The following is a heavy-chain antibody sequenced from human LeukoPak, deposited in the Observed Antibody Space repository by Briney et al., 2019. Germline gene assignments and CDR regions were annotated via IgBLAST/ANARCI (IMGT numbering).Heavy chain of an antibody. J-gene: IGHJ5*02. CDR3: ARESGYWFDP. V-gene: IGHV3-48*03. CDR1: GFTFRSYE. Sequence: GGSLRLSCAASGFTFRSYEMNWVRQAPGKGLEWVSYISSSGSTIYYADSVKGRFTISRDNAKNSLYLQMNSLRAEDTAVYYCARESGYWFDPWGQGTLVTVSS. CDR2: ISSSGSTI.